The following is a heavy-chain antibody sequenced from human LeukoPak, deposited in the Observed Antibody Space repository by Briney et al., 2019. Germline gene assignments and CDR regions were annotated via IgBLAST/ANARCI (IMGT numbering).Heavy chain of an antibody. J-gene: IGHJ4*02. CDR2: ISYDGSNK. D-gene: IGHD3-10*01. V-gene: IGHV3-30*18. CDR1: GFTFSSYG. CDR3: AKVTGGYYGSSEDY. Sequence: GRSLRFSCAASGFTFSSYGMHWVRQAPGKGLEWVAVISYDGSNKYYADSVKGRFTISRDNSKNTLYLQMNSLRAEDTAVYYCAKVTGGYYGSSEDYWGQGTLVTVSS.